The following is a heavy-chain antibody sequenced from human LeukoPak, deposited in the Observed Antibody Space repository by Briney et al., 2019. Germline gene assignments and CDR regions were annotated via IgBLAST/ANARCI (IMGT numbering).Heavy chain of an antibody. CDR3: ATSPWKLPYD. CDR2: IKSKNDGATT. CDR1: GFTFDIAW. J-gene: IGHJ4*02. Sequence: GGSLRLSCAVSGFTFDIAWMNWVRQAPGEGLEWVGRIKSKNDGATTDYAAPVRGRFTISTDDSKNTLYLQMNSLRPEDTAVYYCATSPWKLPYDWGQGSLVTVSS. D-gene: IGHD1-1*01. V-gene: IGHV3-15*01.